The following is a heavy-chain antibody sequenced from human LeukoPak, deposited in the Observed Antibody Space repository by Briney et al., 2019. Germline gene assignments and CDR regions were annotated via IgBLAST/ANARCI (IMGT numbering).Heavy chain of an antibody. J-gene: IGHJ4*02. Sequence: PSETLSLTCAVSGVSISSGGFSWSWIRQPPGKGLEWIGYISHSGSTDYNPSLKSRVTISEDRSKNQFSLKLRSVTAADTAMYYCASTYYYDSSGYFGLDYWGQGTLVTVSS. CDR1: GVSISSGGFS. CDR2: ISHSGST. D-gene: IGHD3-22*01. CDR3: ASTYYYDSSGYFGLDY. V-gene: IGHV4-30-2*01.